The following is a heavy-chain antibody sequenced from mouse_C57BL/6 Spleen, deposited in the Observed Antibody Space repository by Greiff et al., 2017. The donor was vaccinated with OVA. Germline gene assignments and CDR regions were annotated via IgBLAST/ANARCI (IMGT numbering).Heavy chain of an antibody. CDR1: GYTFTSYW. CDR2: IDPSDSYT. Sequence: VQLQQPGAELVKPGASVKLSCKASGYTFTSYWMQWVKQRPGQGLEWIGEIDPSDSYTNYNQKFKGKATLTVDTSSSTAYMQLSSLTSEDAAVYYCARPLGYWGQGTLVTVSA. J-gene: IGHJ3*01. CDR3: ARPLGY. V-gene: IGHV1-50*01.